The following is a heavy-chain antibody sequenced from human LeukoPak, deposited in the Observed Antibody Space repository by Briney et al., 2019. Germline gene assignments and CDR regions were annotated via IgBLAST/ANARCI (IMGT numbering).Heavy chain of an antibody. CDR2: IWYDGSNK. CDR3: ARAAWSAADY. V-gene: IGHV3-33*01. D-gene: IGHD3-3*01. Sequence: QPGGSLRLSCAASGFTFSSYGMHWVRQASGKGLEWVAVIWYDGSNKYYADSVKGRFTISRDNSKNTLYLQMNSLRAEDTAVYYCARAAWSAADYWGQGTLVTVSS. CDR1: GFTFSSYG. J-gene: IGHJ4*02.